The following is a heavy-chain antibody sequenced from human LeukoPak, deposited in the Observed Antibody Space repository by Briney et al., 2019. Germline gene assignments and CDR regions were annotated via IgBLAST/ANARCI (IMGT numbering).Heavy chain of an antibody. CDR3: ARGLRGVIPYFDY. CDR1: GGSISSYY. V-gene: IGHV4-59*01. D-gene: IGHD3-10*01. Sequence: SETLSLTCTVSGGSISSYYWSWIRQPPGKGLEWIGYIYYSGSTNYNPSLKSRVTISVDTSKNQFSLKLSSVTAADTAAYYCARGLRGVIPYFDYWGQGTLVTVSS. CDR2: IYYSGST. J-gene: IGHJ4*02.